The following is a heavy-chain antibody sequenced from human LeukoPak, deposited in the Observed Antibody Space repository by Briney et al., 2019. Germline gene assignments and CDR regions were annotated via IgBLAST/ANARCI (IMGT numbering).Heavy chain of an antibody. CDR2: IYYSGST. Sequence: PSQTLSLTCTVSGGSISSGGYYWSWIRQHPGKGLEWIGYIYYSGSTYYNPSLKSRVTISVDTSKNQFSLKLSSVTAADTAVYYCARKLYYYDSSGYPRPTGEFDYWGQGTLVTVSS. CDR1: GGSISSGGYY. V-gene: IGHV4-31*03. D-gene: IGHD3-22*01. CDR3: ARKLYYYDSSGYPRPTGEFDY. J-gene: IGHJ4*02.